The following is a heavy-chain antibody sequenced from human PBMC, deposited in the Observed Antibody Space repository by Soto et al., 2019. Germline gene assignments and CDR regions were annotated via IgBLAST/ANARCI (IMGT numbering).Heavy chain of an antibody. CDR1: GFTFSNYD. D-gene: IGHD7-27*01. V-gene: IGHV3-13*01. CDR3: ARGVLGPGDYYYGMDV. Sequence: GGSLRLSCAASGFTFSNYDMHWVRQAPGEGLEWVSGIGAASGTYYPVSVQGRFTVSRDSAKKSLYLQMNSLRAGDTAVYYCARGVLGPGDYYYGMDVWGQGTTVTVSS. CDR2: IGAASGT. J-gene: IGHJ6*02.